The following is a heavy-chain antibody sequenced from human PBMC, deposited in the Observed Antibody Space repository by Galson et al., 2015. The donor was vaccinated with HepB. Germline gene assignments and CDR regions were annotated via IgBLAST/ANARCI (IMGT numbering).Heavy chain of an antibody. V-gene: IGHV3-7*01. J-gene: IGHJ4*02. CDR3: ARLVGSYGFFHYFDS. CDR2: IRQDGTEQ. CDR1: GFTFSSYW. Sequence: SLRLSCAASGFTFSSYWMSWVRQAPGKGLEWVANIRQDGTEQYYVDSVKGRLTISRDNIKNSLFLQMNSLRAEDTAVYYCARLVGSYGFFHYFDSWGQGTLVTVSS. D-gene: IGHD5-18*01.